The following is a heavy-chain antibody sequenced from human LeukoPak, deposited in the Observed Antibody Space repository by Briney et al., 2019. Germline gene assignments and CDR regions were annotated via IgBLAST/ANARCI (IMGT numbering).Heavy chain of an antibody. CDR2: ISSSGSYI. CDR1: GFTFYKYS. Sequence: KTGGSLRLSCAASGFTFYKYSMNWVRQAPGKGLQWVSSISSSGSYIYYADSVKGRFTISKDNAKNSLYLQMNNLRVEDTAVYYCARSRTVEWFGEFESPWGQGTLVTVSS. CDR3: ARSRTVEWFGEFESP. D-gene: IGHD3-10*01. V-gene: IGHV3-21*06. J-gene: IGHJ4*02.